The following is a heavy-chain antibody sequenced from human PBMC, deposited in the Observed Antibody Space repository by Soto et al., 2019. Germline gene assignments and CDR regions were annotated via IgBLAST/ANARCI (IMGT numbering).Heavy chain of an antibody. V-gene: IGHV3-66*04. CDR3: ARHSSGWCFDP. Sequence: GGSLRLSCAASGFTVSSNYMSWVRQAPGKGLEWVSVIYSGGSTYYADSVKGRFTISRHNSKNKLYLQMNSLRAEDTAVYYCARHSSGWCFDPWGQGTLVTVSS. CDR1: GFTVSSNY. CDR2: IYSGGST. D-gene: IGHD6-19*01. J-gene: IGHJ5*02.